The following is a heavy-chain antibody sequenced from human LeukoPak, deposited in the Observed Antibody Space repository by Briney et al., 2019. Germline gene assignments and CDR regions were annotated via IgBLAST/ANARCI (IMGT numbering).Heavy chain of an antibody. CDR3: ASKNIVVPADY. V-gene: IGHV4-4*02. J-gene: IGHJ4*02. CDR1: GFTFSNAY. Sequence: GSLRLSCAASGFTFSNAYMNWVRQPPGKGLERIAEIHHSGTTNYNPSLKSRVSTSVDKSTNQFFLNLKSVTAADTAVYYCASKNIVVPADYWGRGTLVTVSS. CDR2: IHHSGTT. D-gene: IGHD2-15*01.